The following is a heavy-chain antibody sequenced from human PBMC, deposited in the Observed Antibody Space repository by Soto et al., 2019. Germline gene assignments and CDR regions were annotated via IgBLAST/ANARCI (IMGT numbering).Heavy chain of an antibody. CDR3: ARDRYDNWNHLDY. Sequence: PSETLSLTCTVSGGSISSGDYYWSWIRQPPGKGLEWIGYIYYSGSTYYNPSLKSRVTISVDTSKNQFSLKLSSVTAADTAVYYCARDRYDNWNHLDYWGQGTLVTVSS. J-gene: IGHJ4*02. CDR2: IYYSGST. V-gene: IGHV4-30-4*01. D-gene: IGHD1-20*01. CDR1: GGSISSGDYY.